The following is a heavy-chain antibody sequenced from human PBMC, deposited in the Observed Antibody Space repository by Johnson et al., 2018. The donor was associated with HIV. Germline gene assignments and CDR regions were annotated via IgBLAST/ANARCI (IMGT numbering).Heavy chain of an antibody. J-gene: IGHJ3*02. CDR3: ARGRVSWELYDAFEI. CDR2: ISYDGSNE. V-gene: IGHV3-30*04. CDR1: GFTFRSSA. D-gene: IGHD1-26*01. Sequence: QMQLVESGGGVVQPGRSLRLSCAASGFTFRSSAMHWVRQAPGKGLEWVAVISYDGSNEYYADSVKGRFTISRDNSKNTLYLQMSSLRAGDTAVYYCARGRVSWELYDAFEIWGQGTMVTVSS.